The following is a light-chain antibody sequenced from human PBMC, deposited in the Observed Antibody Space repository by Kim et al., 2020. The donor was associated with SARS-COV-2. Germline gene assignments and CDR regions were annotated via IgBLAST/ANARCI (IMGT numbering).Light chain of an antibody. CDR3: QQYGDSPYT. Sequence: LSAGERLPLSCSARQSCSNSYLAWHQQKPGQAPRLLIYDASSRATGIPDRFSGSESGTDFTLTISRLEPEDFAVYYCQQYGDSPYTFGQGTKLEI. CDR1: QSCSNSY. V-gene: IGKV3-20*01. J-gene: IGKJ2*01. CDR2: DAS.